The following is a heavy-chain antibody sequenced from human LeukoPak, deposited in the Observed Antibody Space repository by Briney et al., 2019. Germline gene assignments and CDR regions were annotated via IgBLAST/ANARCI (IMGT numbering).Heavy chain of an antibody. Sequence: GGSLRLSCTASGFIVSDNYMSWVRQTPGKGLEWVSAISTGGSAYYADTVKGRFTISRDNSKNMLYLQMNSLGAEDTAVYYCARSLRVRGVPDYMDVWGKGTTVTISS. CDR1: GFIVSDNY. CDR2: ISTGGSA. CDR3: ARSLRVRGVPDYMDV. D-gene: IGHD3-10*01. V-gene: IGHV3-53*01. J-gene: IGHJ6*03.